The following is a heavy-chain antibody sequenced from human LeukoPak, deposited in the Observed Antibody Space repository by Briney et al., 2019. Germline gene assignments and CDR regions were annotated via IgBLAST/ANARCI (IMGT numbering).Heavy chain of an antibody. CDR2: IHTSGST. V-gene: IGHV4-4*07. J-gene: IGHJ4*02. D-gene: IGHD6-19*01. Sequence: SETLSLTCTVSGGSISNYHWSWIRQPAGKGLEWIGQIHTSGSTNYNPPLKNRVSMSIDTPETHLAPENQLSLTIRSVTAADTAVYYCARRDISSGWSFDRWGQGTLVTVSS. CDR3: ARRDISSGWSFDR. CDR1: GGSISNYH.